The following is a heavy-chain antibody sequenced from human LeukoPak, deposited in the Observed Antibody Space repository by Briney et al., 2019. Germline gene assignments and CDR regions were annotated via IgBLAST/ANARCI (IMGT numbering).Heavy chain of an antibody. D-gene: IGHD7-27*01. V-gene: IGHV1-8*01. CDR1: GYTFTSYD. CDR2: MSPNSGNT. CDR3: VRTPPNWGADF. Sequence: ASVKVSCKASGYTFTSYDINWMRQATGQGLEWMGWMSPNSGNTGYAQKFQGRVTMTRDTSTGTAYLELSSLRSEDSAVYYCVRTPPNWGADFWGQGTLITVSS. J-gene: IGHJ4*02.